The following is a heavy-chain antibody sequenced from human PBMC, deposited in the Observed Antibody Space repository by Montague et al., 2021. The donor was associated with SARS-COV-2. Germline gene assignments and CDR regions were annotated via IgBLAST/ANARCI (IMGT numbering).Heavy chain of an antibody. D-gene: IGHD1-7*01. CDR2: IYYSGCT. CDR1: GGSFGSSHYY. CDR3: ARGLYNWNYEHWFDT. V-gene: IGHV4-39*01. Sequence: SETLSLTCTVSGGSFGSSHYYWAWIRQLPGNGLEWIGSIYYSGCTCYNPSPRSRVTIVVDPSTNQFSLKLHSVTAADTAVYFCARGLYNWNYEHWFDTWGQGTLVTVSS. J-gene: IGHJ5*02.